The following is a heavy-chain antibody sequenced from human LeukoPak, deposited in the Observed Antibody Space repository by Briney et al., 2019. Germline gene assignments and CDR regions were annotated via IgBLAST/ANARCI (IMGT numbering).Heavy chain of an antibody. J-gene: IGHJ4*02. D-gene: IGHD5/OR15-5a*01. Sequence: GGPLRLSCAASGFTFSSYWMTWVRQSPGKGLEWVANIKLDGSETYYVDSVKGRFTIYRDNAKNSLYLQMNSLRAEDTAVYYCARINSVNYYFDYWGQGTLVTVSS. CDR1: GFTFSSYW. V-gene: IGHV3-7*01. CDR2: IKLDGSET. CDR3: ARINSVNYYFDY.